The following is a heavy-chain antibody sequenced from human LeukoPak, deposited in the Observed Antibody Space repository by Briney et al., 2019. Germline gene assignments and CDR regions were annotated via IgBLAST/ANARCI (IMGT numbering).Heavy chain of an antibody. J-gene: IGHJ6*03. CDR2: TYHSGST. CDR3: AGYSSSSVRYYYMDV. CDR1: GYSISSGYY. D-gene: IGHD6-6*01. Sequence: SETLSLTCTVSGYSISSGYYWGWIRPPPGKGLEWIGSTYHSGSTYYNPSLKSRVTISVDTSKNQFSLKLSPVTAADTAVYYCAGYSSSSVRYYYMDVWGKGTTVTVSS. V-gene: IGHV4-38-2*02.